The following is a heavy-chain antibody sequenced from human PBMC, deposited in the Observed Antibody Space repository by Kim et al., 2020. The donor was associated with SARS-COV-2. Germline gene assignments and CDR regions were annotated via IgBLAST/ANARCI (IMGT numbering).Heavy chain of an antibody. D-gene: IGHD2-2*02. CDR1: GFTFSSYA. V-gene: IGHV3-23*03. Sequence: GGSLRLSCAASGFTFSSYAMSWVRQAPGKGLEWVSVIYSGGSSTYYADSVKGRFTISRDNSKNTLYLQMNSLRAEDTAVYYCAKVREAGYMVYYGMDVWGQGTTVTVSS. J-gene: IGHJ6*02. CDR2: IYSGGSST. CDR3: AKVREAGYMVYYGMDV.